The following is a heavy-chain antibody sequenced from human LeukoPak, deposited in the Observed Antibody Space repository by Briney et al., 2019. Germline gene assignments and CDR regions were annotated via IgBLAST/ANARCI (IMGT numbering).Heavy chain of an antibody. D-gene: IGHD3-16*02. CDR1: GYTFTDYY. CDR2: INPNSGGT. Sequence: ASVKVSCKASGYTFTDYYIHWVRQAPGQGLEWMGWINPNSGGTNYAQKFQGRVTMTRDTSISTAYMELSRLRSDDTAVYYCARDQGVYVWGSYRGYFDYWGQGTLVTVSS. CDR3: ARDQGVYVWGSYRGYFDY. J-gene: IGHJ4*02. V-gene: IGHV1-2*02.